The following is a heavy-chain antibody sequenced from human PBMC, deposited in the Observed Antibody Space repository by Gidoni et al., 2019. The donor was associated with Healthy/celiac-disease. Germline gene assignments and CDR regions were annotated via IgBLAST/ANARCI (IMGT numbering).Heavy chain of an antibody. CDR1: GGSFSGYY. J-gene: IGHJ4*02. V-gene: IGHV4-34*01. D-gene: IGHD3-9*01. CDR2: INHSGST. Sequence: QVQLQQWGAGLLKPSETLSLTCAVYGGSFSGYYWSWIRQPPGKGLEWIGEINHSGSTNYNPSLKSRVTISVDTSKNQFSLKLSSVTAADTAVYYCARAEEYYDILTGYTNFDYWGQGTLVTVSS. CDR3: ARAEEYYDILTGYTNFDY.